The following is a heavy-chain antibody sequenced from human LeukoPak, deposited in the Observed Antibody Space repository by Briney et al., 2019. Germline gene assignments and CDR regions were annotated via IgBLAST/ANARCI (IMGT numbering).Heavy chain of an antibody. J-gene: IGHJ4*02. CDR2: VIATDAST. D-gene: IGHD2-2*01. CDR3: VALKYCSSTSCYGIGDFDY. V-gene: IGHV3-23*01. Sequence: GGSLRLSCAASGFTFTRYAMAWVRQAPGKGLEWVSSVIATDASTRYADSVRGRFTISRDNFRNTVYLQMNSLRAEDTAVYYCVALKYCSSTSCYGIGDFDYWGQGTLVTVSS. CDR1: GFTFTRYA.